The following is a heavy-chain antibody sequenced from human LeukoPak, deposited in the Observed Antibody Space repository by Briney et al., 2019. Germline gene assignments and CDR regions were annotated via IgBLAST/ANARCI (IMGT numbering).Heavy chain of an antibody. J-gene: IGHJ3*02. CDR3: AKDREYSYVYDAFDI. D-gene: IGHD3-16*01. CDR2: MRGSGGST. Sequence: GGSLRLSCAASGFTFSSYAMSWVRQAPGKGLEWVSGMRGSGGSTYYADSVKGRFTISRDNSKHTLYLQMNTLRAEDTAVYYCAKDREYSYVYDAFDIWGQGTLVTVSS. V-gene: IGHV3-23*01. CDR1: GFTFSSYA.